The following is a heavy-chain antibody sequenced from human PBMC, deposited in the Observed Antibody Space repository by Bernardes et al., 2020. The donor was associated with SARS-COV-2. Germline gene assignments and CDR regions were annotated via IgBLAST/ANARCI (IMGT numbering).Heavy chain of an antibody. CDR2: IAYDGSRK. D-gene: IGHD4-17*01. V-gene: IGHV3-30*18. CDR3: AKTPPSTVTTEPYFFDS. J-gene: IGHJ4*02. Sequence: SLRLSCVASGFTFSSFGMHWVRQAPGKGLEWVAVIAYDGSRKYYADSVKGRFTISRDNSKNTLFLEMDSLRAEDTAVYYCAKTPPSTVTTEPYFFDSWGQGTLVTVSS. CDR1: GFTFSSFG.